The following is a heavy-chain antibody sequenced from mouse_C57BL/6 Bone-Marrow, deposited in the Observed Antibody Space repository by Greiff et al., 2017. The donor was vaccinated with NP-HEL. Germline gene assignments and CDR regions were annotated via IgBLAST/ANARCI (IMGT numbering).Heavy chain of an antibody. V-gene: IGHV1-50*01. J-gene: IGHJ1*03. Sequence: VQLQQPGAELVKPGASVKLSCKASGYTFTSYWMQWVKQRPGQGLEWIGEIDPSDSYTNYNQKFKGKATLTVDTSSSTAYMQLSSLTSEDSAVYYCARGVDYGYFDVWGTGTTVTVSS. CDR3: ARGVDYGYFDV. CDR1: GYTFTSYW. CDR2: IDPSDSYT.